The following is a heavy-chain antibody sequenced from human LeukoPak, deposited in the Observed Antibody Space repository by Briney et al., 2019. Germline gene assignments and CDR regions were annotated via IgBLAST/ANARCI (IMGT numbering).Heavy chain of an antibody. D-gene: IGHD1-26*01. CDR1: GFSFSSSW. CDR2: INDDETST. J-gene: IGHJ4*02. Sequence: HGGSLRLSCAASGFSFSSSWMHWVRQVPGKGLEWVSRINDDETSTTYAESVKGRFTISRDNAKNTLFLQMNSLRAEDTAVYYCATTGSGSYYDYWGQGTLVTVSS. CDR3: ATTGSGSYYDY. V-gene: IGHV3-74*01.